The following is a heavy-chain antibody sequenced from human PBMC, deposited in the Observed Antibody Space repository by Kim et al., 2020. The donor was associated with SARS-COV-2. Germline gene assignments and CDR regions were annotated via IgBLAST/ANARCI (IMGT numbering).Heavy chain of an antibody. CDR2: IRSKANSYAT. J-gene: IGHJ4*02. CDR1: GFTFSGSA. V-gene: IGHV3-73*01. D-gene: IGHD5-12*01. Sequence: GGSLRLSCAASGFTFSGSAMHWVRQASGKGLEWVGRIRSKANSYATAYAASVKGRFTISRDDSKNTAYLQMNSLKTEDTAVYYCTRLGRDGYNPGALIDYWGQGTLVTVSS. CDR3: TRLGRDGYNPGALIDY.